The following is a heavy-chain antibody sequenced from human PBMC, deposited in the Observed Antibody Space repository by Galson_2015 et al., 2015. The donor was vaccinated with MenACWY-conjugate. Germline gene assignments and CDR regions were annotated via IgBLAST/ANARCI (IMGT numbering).Heavy chain of an antibody. CDR1: GFTFGDYA. CDR3: TRDQYSSSCLFDY. J-gene: IGHJ4*02. V-gene: IGHV3-49*03. Sequence: SLRLSCAASGFTFGDYAMSWFRQAPGKGLEWVGFIRSKAYGGTTDYAASVKGRFTISRDDSKSIAYLQMNSLKTEDTAVYYCTRDQYSSSCLFDYWGQGTLVTVSS. CDR2: IRSKAYGGTT. D-gene: IGHD6-13*01.